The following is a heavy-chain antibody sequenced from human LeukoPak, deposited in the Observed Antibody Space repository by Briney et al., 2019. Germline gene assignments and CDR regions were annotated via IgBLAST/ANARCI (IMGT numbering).Heavy chain of an antibody. Sequence: PGGSLRLSCAASGFTVSSNYMSWVRQAPGKGLEWVSVIYSGGSTYYADSVKGRFTISRDNANNSLYLQMNSLRAEDTAIYYCARDRGYYYMAVWGKGTTVIVSS. CDR1: GFTVSSNY. CDR2: IYSGGST. V-gene: IGHV3-53*01. D-gene: IGHD2-15*01. CDR3: ARDRGYYYMAV. J-gene: IGHJ6*03.